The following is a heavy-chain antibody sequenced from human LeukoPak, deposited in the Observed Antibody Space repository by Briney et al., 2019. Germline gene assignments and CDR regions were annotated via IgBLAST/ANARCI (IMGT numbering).Heavy chain of an antibody. D-gene: IGHD1-1*01. CDR1: GFTLGSYW. J-gene: IGHJ4*02. CDR2: IKEDGSET. CDR3: ARTTYGDY. V-gene: IGHV3-7*02. Sequence: EGSLRLSCAASGFTLGSYWMTWVRQAPRKGLEWAAAIKEDGSETYYVDSVKGRFTISRDNAKNSLYLQMSSLRVEDTAVYYCARTTYGDYWGQGTLVTVSS.